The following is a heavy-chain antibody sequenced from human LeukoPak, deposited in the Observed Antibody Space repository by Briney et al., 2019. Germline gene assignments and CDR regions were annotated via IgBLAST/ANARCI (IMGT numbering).Heavy chain of an antibody. CDR3: ARARAAAGLNWFDP. Sequence: ASVKVSCKASGYTFTSYGISWVRQAPGQGLEWMGWISAYNGNTNYAQTLQGRVTMTPDTSTSTAYMELRSLRSDDTAVYYCARARAAAGLNWFDPWGQGPLVTVSS. CDR1: GYTFTSYG. J-gene: IGHJ5*02. V-gene: IGHV1-18*01. CDR2: ISAYNGNT. D-gene: IGHD6-13*01.